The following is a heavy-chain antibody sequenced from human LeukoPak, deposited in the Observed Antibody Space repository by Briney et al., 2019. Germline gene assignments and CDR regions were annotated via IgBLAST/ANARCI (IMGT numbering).Heavy chain of an antibody. CDR1: GFIFSSYG. D-gene: IGHD2-2*01. J-gene: IGHJ5*02. CDR3: ARRYCSSTSCYFPNWFNP. CDR2: IWYDGSNK. Sequence: GGSLRLSCAASGFIFSSYGMHWVRQAPGKGLEWVAVIWYDGSNKYYADSVKGRFTISRDNSKNTLYLQMNSLRAEDTAVYYCARRYCSSTSCYFPNWFNPWGQGTPVTVSS. V-gene: IGHV3-33*01.